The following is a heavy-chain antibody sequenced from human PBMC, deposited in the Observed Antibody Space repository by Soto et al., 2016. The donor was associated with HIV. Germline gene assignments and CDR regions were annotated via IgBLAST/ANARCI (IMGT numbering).Heavy chain of an antibody. CDR3: VRDENYYEAYGMDV. CDR1: GFTVSNNY. J-gene: IGHJ6*02. V-gene: IGHV3-66*01. Sequence: EVQLVESGGGLVQPGGSLRLSCAASGFTVSNNYMSWVRQAPGKGLEWVSVIYSGGNTYYADSVKGRFIISRDNSKNTLYLQMNSLSAEDTAVYYCVRDENYYEAYGMDVWGQGTTVTVSS. D-gene: IGHD3-22*01. CDR2: IYSGGNT.